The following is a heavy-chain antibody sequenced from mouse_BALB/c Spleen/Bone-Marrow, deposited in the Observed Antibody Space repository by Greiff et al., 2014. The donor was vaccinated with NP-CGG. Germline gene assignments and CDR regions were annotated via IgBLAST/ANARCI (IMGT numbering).Heavy chain of an antibody. D-gene: IGHD1-2*01. V-gene: IGHV14-3*02. CDR1: GFNIKSTY. CDR3: AHHYAYQFDY. CDR2: LDPANGNS. J-gene: IGHJ2*01. Sequence: VQLKESGAELVKPGASVKLSCTVFGFNIKSTYIHWVKQRPEQGLEWIGWLDPANGNSKCDPKFQGKATITADSSSNTAYLQLSSLTSEETAFYYCAHHYAYQFDYWGQGTTVTVSS.